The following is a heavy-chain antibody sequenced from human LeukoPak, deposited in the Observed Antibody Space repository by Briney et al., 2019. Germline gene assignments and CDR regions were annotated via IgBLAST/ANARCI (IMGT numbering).Heavy chain of an antibody. J-gene: IGHJ6*02. CDR3: ARGGGLDA. CDR2: ISYDGSNK. Sequence: GGSLRLSCAASGFTFSSYAMHWVRQAPGKGLEWVAVISYDGSNKYYADSVKGRFTISRDNSKNTLYLQMSNLRAEDTAVYFCARGGGLDAWGQGATVTVSS. D-gene: IGHD3-16*01. CDR1: GFTFSSYA. V-gene: IGHV3-30*04.